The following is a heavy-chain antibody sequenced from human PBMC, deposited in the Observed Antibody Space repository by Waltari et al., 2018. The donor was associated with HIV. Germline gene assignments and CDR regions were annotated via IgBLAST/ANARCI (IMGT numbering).Heavy chain of an antibody. CDR2: FDPEDDET. D-gene: IGHD1-26*01. Sequence: KKPGASVKVSCKVFGYTLTELSMHWVRQAPGKGLEWMGGFDPEDDETIYAQKLQGRVTMTEDTSTDSAYMELSSLTPEDTAVYYCATGGGTTSIQLYDVDVWGQGTTVTVSS. V-gene: IGHV1-24*01. CDR3: ATGGGTTSIQLYDVDV. J-gene: IGHJ6*02. CDR1: GYTLTELS.